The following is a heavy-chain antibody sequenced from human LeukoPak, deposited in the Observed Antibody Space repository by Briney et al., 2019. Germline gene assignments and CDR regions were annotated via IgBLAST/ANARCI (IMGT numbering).Heavy chain of an antibody. V-gene: IGHV1-18*01. CDR2: ISAYNGNT. J-gene: IGHJ4*02. CDR1: GYTFTSYG. D-gene: IGHD3-10*01. CDR3: ARDWIDPDYYGSGSYYPSSFDY. Sequence: ASVKVSCKASGYTFTSYGISWVRQAPGQGLEWMGWISAYNGNTNYAQKLQGRVTMNTDTSTSTAYMELRSLRSDDTAVYYCARDWIDPDYYGSGSYYPSSFDYWGQGTLVTVSS.